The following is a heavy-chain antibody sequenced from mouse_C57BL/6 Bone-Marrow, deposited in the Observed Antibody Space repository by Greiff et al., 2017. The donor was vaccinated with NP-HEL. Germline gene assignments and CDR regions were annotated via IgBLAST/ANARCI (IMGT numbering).Heavy chain of an antibody. Sequence: EVKLQQSGAELVRPGASVKLSCTASGFNIKDDYMHWVKQRPEQGLEWIGWIDPENGDTEYASGFQGKATITADTSSNTAYLQLSSLTSEDTAVYYCTTEGLGHFDYWGQGTTLTVSS. D-gene: IGHD4-1*01. CDR2: IDPENGDT. V-gene: IGHV14-4*01. CDR3: TTEGLGHFDY. J-gene: IGHJ2*01. CDR1: GFNIKDDY.